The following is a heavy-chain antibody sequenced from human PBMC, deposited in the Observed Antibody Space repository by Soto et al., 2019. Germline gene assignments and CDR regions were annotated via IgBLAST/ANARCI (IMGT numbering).Heavy chain of an antibody. CDR1: GGSIGGSNYF. V-gene: IGHV4-39*07. D-gene: IGHD3-3*01. CDR3: ARDFAYFDS. CDR2: IYSSGST. Sequence: SETLSLTCTVSGGSIGGSNYFWGWIRQSPGTGLEWLGTIYSSGSTYYNPSLKSRITMSLDTSKNQFSLNLGSVTAADTAVYFCARDFAYFDSWGQGTLVTVSS. J-gene: IGHJ4*02.